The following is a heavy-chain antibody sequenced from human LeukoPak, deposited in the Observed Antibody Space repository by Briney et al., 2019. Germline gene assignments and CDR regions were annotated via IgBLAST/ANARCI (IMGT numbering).Heavy chain of an antibody. CDR2: ISDSGRGT. CDR3: ARHDSFIPY. J-gene: IGHJ4*02. Sequence: PGGSLRLSCVASGFMFSDFAMSWVRQAPGKGLEWVSGISDSGRGTYYRDSVKGRCIISRDNSKKTVYLQLNNLRVEDTALYFCARHDSFIPYWGKGMLVTVSS. D-gene: IGHD5-18*01. CDR1: GFMFSDFA. V-gene: IGHV3-23*01.